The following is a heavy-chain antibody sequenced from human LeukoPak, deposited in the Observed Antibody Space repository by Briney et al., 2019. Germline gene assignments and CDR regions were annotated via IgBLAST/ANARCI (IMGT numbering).Heavy chain of an antibody. CDR1: GFTFDDYA. V-gene: IGHV3-9*01. CDR3: AKGPYYYDSSGYYSR. CDR2: ISWNSGSI. Sequence: PGRSLRLSCAASGFTFDDYAMHWVRQAPGKGLEWVSGISWNSGSIGYADSVKGRFTISRDNAKSSLYLQMNSLRAEDTALYYCAKGPYYYDSSGYYSRWGQGTLVTVSS. D-gene: IGHD3-22*01. J-gene: IGHJ4*02.